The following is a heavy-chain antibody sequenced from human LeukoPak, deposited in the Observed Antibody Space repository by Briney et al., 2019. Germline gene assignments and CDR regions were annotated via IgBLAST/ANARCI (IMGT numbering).Heavy chain of an antibody. CDR2: VSSSGSTI. V-gene: IGHV3-48*03. Sequence: PGGSLRLSCAASGFTFSSYEMNWVRQAPGKGLEWVSYVSSSGSTIYYADSVKGRFTISRDNAKNSLYLQMNSLRAEDTAVYYCAREKYPSDYYYGKDVWGQGTTVTVSS. D-gene: IGHD2-2*02. CDR1: GFTFSSYE. J-gene: IGHJ6*02. CDR3: AREKYPSDYYYGKDV.